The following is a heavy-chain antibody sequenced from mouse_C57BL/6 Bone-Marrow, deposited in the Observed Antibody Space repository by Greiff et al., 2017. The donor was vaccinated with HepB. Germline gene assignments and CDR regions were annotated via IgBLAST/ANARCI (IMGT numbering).Heavy chain of an antibody. CDR3: ARRQLRLQFAY. J-gene: IGHJ3*01. D-gene: IGHD3-2*02. CDR1: GFTFSDYG. Sequence: EVQVVESGGGLVKPGGSLKLSCAASGFTFSDYGMHWVRQAPEKGLEWVAYISSGSSTIYYADTVKGRFTISRDNAKNTLFLQMTSLRSEDTAMYYCARRQLRLQFAYWGQGTLVTVSA. V-gene: IGHV5-17*01. CDR2: ISSGSSTI.